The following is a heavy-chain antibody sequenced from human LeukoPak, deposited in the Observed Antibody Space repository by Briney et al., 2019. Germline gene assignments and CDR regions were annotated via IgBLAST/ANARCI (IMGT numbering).Heavy chain of an antibody. CDR1: GYTFTSYG. D-gene: IGHD6-13*01. Sequence: ASVKVSCKASGYTFTSYGISWVRQAPGQGLEWMGGIIPIFGTANYAQKLQGRVTMTTDTSTSTAYMELRSLRSDDTAVYYCARDGYSSRWGYFQHWGQGTLVTVSS. V-gene: IGHV1-18*01. CDR2: IIPIFGTA. J-gene: IGHJ1*01. CDR3: ARDGYSSRWGYFQH.